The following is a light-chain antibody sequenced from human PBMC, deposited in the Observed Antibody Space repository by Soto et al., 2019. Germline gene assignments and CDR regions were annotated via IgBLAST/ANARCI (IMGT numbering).Light chain of an antibody. V-gene: IGKV3-15*01. CDR1: QSVSSS. J-gene: IGKJ1*01. Sequence: IVMTQSPATLSVSPGERATLSCRASQSVSSSLAWYQHKPGQAPRLLIYGASTRATGIPARFSGSGSGTEFTLTISSLQSEDFAVYYCQQYNNWPWTFGQGSMVDNK. CDR2: GAS. CDR3: QQYNNWPWT.